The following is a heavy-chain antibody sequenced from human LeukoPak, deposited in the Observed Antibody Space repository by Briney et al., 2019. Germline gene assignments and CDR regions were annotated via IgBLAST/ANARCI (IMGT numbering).Heavy chain of an antibody. CDR2: IHYSGST. CDR1: GDSSSSRSYF. J-gene: IGHJ3*02. CDR3: ARPKHGDAFDI. V-gene: IGHV4-39*01. Sequence: SETLSLTCNVSGDSSSSRSYFWAWIRQPPGKRLEWIGSIHYSGSTYYNPSLKTRVTILDTSKDQFSLRLTSVTAPDTAVYYCARPKHGDAFDIWGQGTMVTVSS.